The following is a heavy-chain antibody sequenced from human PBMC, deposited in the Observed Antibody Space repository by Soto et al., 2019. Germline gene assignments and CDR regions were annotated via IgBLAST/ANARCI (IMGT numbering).Heavy chain of an antibody. V-gene: IGHV5-10-1*01. CDR3: AGRPFSSLGFYSNFDY. CDR2: IDPSDSYT. Sequence: GASLKISCKGSGYSFTSYWISWVRQMPGKGLEWMGRIDPSDSYTNYSPSFQGHVTISADKSISTAYLQWSSLKASDTAMYYCAGRPFSSLGFYSNFDYWGQETRVTVSS. J-gene: IGHJ4*02. CDR1: GYSFTSYW. D-gene: IGHD3-22*01.